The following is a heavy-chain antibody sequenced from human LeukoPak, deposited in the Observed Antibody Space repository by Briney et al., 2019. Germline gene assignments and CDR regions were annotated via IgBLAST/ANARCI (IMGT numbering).Heavy chain of an antibody. CDR1: GFTDSTNF. J-gene: IGHJ4*02. CDR3: ARGRGSD. V-gene: IGHV3-53*01. CDR2: IHTGGAT. D-gene: IGHD2-21*02. Sequence: GGSLRLSCEASGFTDSTNFMGWVRQAPGKGLEWVSIIHTGGATYYMESVKGRSSISRDNFKNTLYLQMNSLRAEDTAVYYCARGRGSDRGQGTLVTVSS.